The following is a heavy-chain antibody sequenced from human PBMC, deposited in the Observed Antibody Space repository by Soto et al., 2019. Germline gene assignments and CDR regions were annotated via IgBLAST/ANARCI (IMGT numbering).Heavy chain of an antibody. CDR3: AKDGKGWHYDFWSVGSYYGMDV. Sequence: GGSLRLSCAASGFTFSSYAMSWVRQAPGKGLEWVSAISGSGGSTYYADSVKGRFTISRDNSKNTLYLQMNSLRAEDTAVYYCAKDGKGWHYDFWSVGSYYGMDVWGQGTTVTVSS. J-gene: IGHJ6*02. D-gene: IGHD3-3*01. CDR2: ISGSGGST. V-gene: IGHV3-23*01. CDR1: GFTFSSYA.